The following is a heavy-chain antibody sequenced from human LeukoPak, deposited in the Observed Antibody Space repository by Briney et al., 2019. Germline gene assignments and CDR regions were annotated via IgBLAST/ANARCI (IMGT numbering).Heavy chain of an antibody. J-gene: IGHJ4*02. CDR1: GGSISSYY. CDR3: ARESYDSSGFDY. CDR2: IYYSGST. Sequence: SETLSLTCTVSGGSISSYYWSWIRQPPGKGLEWIGYIYYSGSTNYNPSLKSRVTISVDTSKNQFSLKLSSVTAADTAVYYCARESYDSSGFDYWGQGTLVTVSS. V-gene: IGHV4-59*01. D-gene: IGHD3-22*01.